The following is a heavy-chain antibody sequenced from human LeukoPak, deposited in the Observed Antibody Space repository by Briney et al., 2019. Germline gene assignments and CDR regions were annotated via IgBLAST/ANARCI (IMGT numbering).Heavy chain of an antibody. J-gene: IGHJ4*02. CDR2: IIPIFGTA. CDR1: GGTFSSYA. Sequence: SVKVSCKASGGTFSSYAISWVRQAPGQGLEWMGRIIPIFGTANYAQKFQGRVTITTDECTSTAYMELSSLRSEDTAVYYCASNPHPYYYDSSGYYLGFDYWGQGTLVTVSS. CDR3: ASNPHPYYYDSSGYYLGFDY. D-gene: IGHD3-22*01. V-gene: IGHV1-69*05.